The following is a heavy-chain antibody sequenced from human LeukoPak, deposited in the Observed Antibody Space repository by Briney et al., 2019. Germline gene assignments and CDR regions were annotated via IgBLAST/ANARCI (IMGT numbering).Heavy chain of an antibody. J-gene: IGHJ6*03. Sequence: ASVKVSCKASGYTFTGYYMHWVRQAPGQGLEWMGWINPNSGGTNYAQKFQGRVTMTRDTSISTAYMELSRLRSDDTAVYYCASPFWSGPTLLSAYYYYMDVWGKGTTVTVSS. CDR3: ASPFWSGPTLLSAYYYYMDV. CDR2: INPNSGGT. D-gene: IGHD3-3*01. CDR1: GYTFTGYY. V-gene: IGHV1-2*02.